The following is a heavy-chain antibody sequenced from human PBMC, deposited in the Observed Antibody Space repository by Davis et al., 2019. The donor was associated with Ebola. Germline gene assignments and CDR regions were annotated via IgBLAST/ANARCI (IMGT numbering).Heavy chain of an antibody. V-gene: IGHV3-33*01. Sequence: GGSLRLSCAASGFTFSSYGMHWVRQAPGKGLEWVAVIWYDGSNKYYADSVKGRFTISRDNSKNTLYLQMNSLRPEDTAVYYCARDLVGTSSGGHWGQGTLVTVSS. CDR1: GFTFSSYG. J-gene: IGHJ1*01. CDR2: IWYDGSNK. D-gene: IGHD1-26*01. CDR3: ARDLVGTSSGGH.